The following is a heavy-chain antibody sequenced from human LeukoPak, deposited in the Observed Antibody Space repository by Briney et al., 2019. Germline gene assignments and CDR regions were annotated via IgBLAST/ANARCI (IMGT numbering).Heavy chain of an antibody. CDR1: GFSLIVYY. Sequence: ASVKVSCRASGFSLIVYYMHWVRQAPGQGLEWMGWIDPKSGGTISAQSFQGRLTMTSDTSISTVYMELSGLRSDDTATYYCARGPVWGLDYWGLGTLVTASS. CDR3: ARGPVWGLDY. J-gene: IGHJ4*02. V-gene: IGHV1-2*02. D-gene: IGHD7-27*01. CDR2: IDPKSGGT.